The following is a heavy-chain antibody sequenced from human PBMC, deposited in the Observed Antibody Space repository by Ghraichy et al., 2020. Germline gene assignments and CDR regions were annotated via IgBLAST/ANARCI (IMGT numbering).Heavy chain of an antibody. Sequence: SETLSLTCTVSGGSISSGDYYWSWIRQPPGKGLEWIGYIYYSGSTYYNPSLKSRVTISVDTSKNQFSLKLSSVTAADTAVYYCARGSVFGVVIPYNWFDPWGQGTLVTVSS. CDR3: ARGSVFGVVIPYNWFDP. CDR1: GGSISSGDYY. D-gene: IGHD3-3*01. J-gene: IGHJ5*02. CDR2: IYYSGST. V-gene: IGHV4-30-4*02.